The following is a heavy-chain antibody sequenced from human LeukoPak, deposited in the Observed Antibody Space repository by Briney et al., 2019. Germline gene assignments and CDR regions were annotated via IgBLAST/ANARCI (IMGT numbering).Heavy chain of an antibody. CDR1: GFTFSSYG. CDR2: IWYDGSNK. J-gene: IGHJ6*04. Sequence: GGSLRLSCAASGFTFSSYGMHWVRQAPGKGLEWVAVIWYDGSNKYYADSVKGRFTISRDNAKNSLYLQMNSLRADDTAVYYCARVPSGKGWNYYYYGMDVWGKGTTVTVSS. D-gene: IGHD1-1*01. CDR3: ARVPSGKGWNYYYYGMDV. V-gene: IGHV3-33*01.